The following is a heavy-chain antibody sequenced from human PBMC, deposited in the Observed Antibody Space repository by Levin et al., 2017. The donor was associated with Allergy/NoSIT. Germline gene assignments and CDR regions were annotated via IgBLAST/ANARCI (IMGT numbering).Heavy chain of an antibody. J-gene: IGHJ4*02. CDR1: GFTFSSYA. CDR3: AKEGPGRDFDY. Sequence: GGSLRLSCAASGFTFSSYAMHWVRQAPGKGLEWVAFISYDGSDKYYADSVKGRFTISRDDSKNTLYLQVNSLRAEDTAAYYCAKEGPGRDFDYWGQGTLVAVSS. D-gene: IGHD1-14*01. V-gene: IGHV3-30*18. CDR2: ISYDGSDK.